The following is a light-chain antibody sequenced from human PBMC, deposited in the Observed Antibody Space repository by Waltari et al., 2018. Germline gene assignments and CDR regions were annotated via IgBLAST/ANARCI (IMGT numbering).Light chain of an antibody. J-gene: IGKJ1*01. V-gene: IGKV3-20*01. Sequence: EIVLTQSPGTLSLSPGDRATLFCRASQSVSRTLAWYQQKPGQAPRLLIYDASSRATGIPDRFSGSGSGTDFSLTISRLEPEDFAVYYCQKYGTLPATFGQGTKVEIK. CDR2: DAS. CDR3: QKYGTLPAT. CDR1: QSVSRT.